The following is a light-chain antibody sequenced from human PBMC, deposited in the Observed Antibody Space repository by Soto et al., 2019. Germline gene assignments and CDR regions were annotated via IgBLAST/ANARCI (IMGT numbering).Light chain of an antibody. V-gene: IGLV2-23*02. CDR2: EVN. Sequence: QSALTQPASVSGSPGQSITISCTGTSSDVGICNCVSWYQQHPGKAPTLMIYEVNKRPSGVSNRFPGSKSGNTASLTISGLQAEDEADYYCCSSVGSPNWVFGGGTKLTVL. CDR1: SSDVGICNC. J-gene: IGLJ3*02. CDR3: CSSVGSPNWV.